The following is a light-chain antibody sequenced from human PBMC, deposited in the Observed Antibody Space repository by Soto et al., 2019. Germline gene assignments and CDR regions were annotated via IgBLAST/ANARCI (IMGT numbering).Light chain of an antibody. J-gene: IGKJ2*01. CDR1: QSINTW. V-gene: IGKV1-5*03. Sequence: DIQMTQSPSTLSASVGDRATITCRASQSINTWLAWYQQKPGTVPKLLIYEASTLESGVPSRFSGSRSGTEFTLTVSSLQPDDFATYYCQQYNDSFPYTFGQGTKLEIK. CDR3: QQYNDSFPYT. CDR2: EAS.